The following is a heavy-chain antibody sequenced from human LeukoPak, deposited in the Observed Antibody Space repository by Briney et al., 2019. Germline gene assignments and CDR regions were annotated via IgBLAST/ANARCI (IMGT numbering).Heavy chain of an antibody. Sequence: GESLKISCQGSGYSFTSYWIGWVRQMPGEGLEWMGIIYPGDSNTRYSPSFQGQVTISADKSINSAYLQWSSLKASDTAMYYCARRRAVAGTYYFDYWGQGTLVTVSS. J-gene: IGHJ4*02. CDR3: ARRRAVAGTYYFDY. CDR2: IYPGDSNT. D-gene: IGHD6-19*01. CDR1: GYSFTSYW. V-gene: IGHV5-51*01.